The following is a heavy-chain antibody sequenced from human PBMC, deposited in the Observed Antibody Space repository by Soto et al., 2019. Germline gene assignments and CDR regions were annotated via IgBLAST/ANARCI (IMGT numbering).Heavy chain of an antibody. CDR2: ISGSGGST. CDR1: GFTFSSYA. Sequence: GGSLRLSCAASGFTFSSYAMSWVRQAPGKGLEWVSAISGSGGSTYYADSVKGRFTISRDDSRNTLFLQMNSLRAEDTAGYYCAKEGSFPLYDSGGQGTRVPVSS. V-gene: IGHV3-23*01. J-gene: IGHJ4*02. CDR3: AKEGSFPLYDS. D-gene: IGHD2-15*01.